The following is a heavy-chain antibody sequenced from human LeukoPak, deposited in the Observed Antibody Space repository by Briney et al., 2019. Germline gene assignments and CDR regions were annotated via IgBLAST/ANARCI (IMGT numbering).Heavy chain of an antibody. J-gene: IGHJ6*03. CDR3: ARDTMVRGGHSYYYYMDV. D-gene: IGHD3-10*01. V-gene: IGHV3-21*01. Sequence: GGFLRLSCAASGFTFSNYGMSWVRQAPGKGLEWVSSISSSSSYIYYADSVKGRFTISRDNAKNSLYLQMNSLRAEDTAVYYCARDTMVRGGHSYYYYMDVWGKGTTVTISS. CDR1: GFTFSNYG. CDR2: ISSSSSYI.